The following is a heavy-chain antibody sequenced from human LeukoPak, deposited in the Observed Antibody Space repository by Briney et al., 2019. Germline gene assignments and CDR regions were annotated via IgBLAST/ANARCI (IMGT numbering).Heavy chain of an antibody. Sequence: SETLSLTCTVSGGSISSYYWSWIRQPPGKGLEWIGYIYHSGSTYYNPSLKSRVTISVDRSKNQFSLKLSSVTAADTAVYYCAREVWGSSPDAFDIWGQGTMVTVSS. D-gene: IGHD6-13*01. CDR1: GGSISSYY. CDR2: IYHSGST. J-gene: IGHJ3*02. CDR3: AREVWGSSPDAFDI. V-gene: IGHV4-59*12.